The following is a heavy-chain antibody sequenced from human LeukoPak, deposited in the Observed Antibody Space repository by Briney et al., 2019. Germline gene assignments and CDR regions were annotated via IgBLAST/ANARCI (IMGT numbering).Heavy chain of an antibody. CDR2: MNPNSGNT. Sequence: ASVKVSCKASGYTFTSYDINWVRQATGQGLEWMGWMNPNSGNTGYAQKFQGRVTMTRNTSISTAYMELSSLRSEDTAVYYCARGPELRYFDWLLSPQLWFDPWGQGTLVTVSS. J-gene: IGHJ5*02. CDR1: GYTFTSYD. CDR3: ARGPELRYFDWLLSPQLWFDP. V-gene: IGHV1-8*01. D-gene: IGHD3-9*01.